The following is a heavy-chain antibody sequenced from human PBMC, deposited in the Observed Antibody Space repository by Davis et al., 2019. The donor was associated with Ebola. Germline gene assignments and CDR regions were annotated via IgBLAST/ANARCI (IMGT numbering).Heavy chain of an antibody. CDR2: ISYDGSNK. V-gene: IGHV3-30*18. J-gene: IGHJ6*03. D-gene: IGHD6-25*01. CDR3: AKDRPDGLIYYYYYMDV. CDR1: GFTFSSYG. Sequence: SLKISCAASGFTFSSYGMHWVRQAPGKGLEWVAVISYDGSNKYYADSVKGRFTISRDNSKNTLYLQMNSLRAEDTAVYYCAKDRPDGLIYYYYYMDVWGKGTTVTVSS.